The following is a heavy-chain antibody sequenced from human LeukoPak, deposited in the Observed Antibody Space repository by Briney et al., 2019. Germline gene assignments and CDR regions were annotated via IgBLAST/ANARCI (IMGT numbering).Heavy chain of an antibody. Sequence: GGSLRLSCVVSGFTFGSFSMNWVRQTPGKGLEWVGRIKPKTDGETTEYAAPVKDRFSISRDDSKSMMYLQMNSLKTEDTAVYYCITPLPYSAQGGQGTLVTVSS. CDR2: IKPKTDGETT. CDR1: GFTFGSFS. J-gene: IGHJ4*02. V-gene: IGHV3-15*07. CDR3: ITPLPYSAQ. D-gene: IGHD2-21*01.